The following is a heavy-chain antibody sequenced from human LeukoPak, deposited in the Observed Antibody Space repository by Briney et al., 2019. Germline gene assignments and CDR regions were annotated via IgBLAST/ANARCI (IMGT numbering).Heavy chain of an antibody. CDR3: AKISVGPLSRPTRVYLYYGMDV. Sequence: GGSLRVSCEASGFTFNKFAMSWVRQAPGKGPEWVSGIGSSGATTLYADSVKGRFTISRDNSKNTVYLEMNNLTAEDTAIYYCAKISVGPLSRPTRVYLYYGMDVWGQGTTVTVSS. J-gene: IGHJ6*02. CDR2: IGSSGATT. D-gene: IGHD3-10*01. CDR1: GFTFNKFA. V-gene: IGHV3-23*01.